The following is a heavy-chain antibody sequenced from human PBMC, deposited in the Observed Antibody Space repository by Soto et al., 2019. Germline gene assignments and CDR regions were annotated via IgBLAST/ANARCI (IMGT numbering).Heavy chain of an antibody. D-gene: IGHD3-3*01. V-gene: IGHV3-23*01. CDR3: AKNYDFWSGYSHY. CDR1: GFTFSSYA. CDR2: ISGSGGST. Sequence: GXSLRLSCAASGFTFSSYAISWVRQAPGKGLEWVSAISGSGGSTYYADSVKGRFTISRDNSKNTLYLQMNSLRAEDTAVYYCAKNYDFWSGYSHYWGQGTLVTVSS. J-gene: IGHJ4*02.